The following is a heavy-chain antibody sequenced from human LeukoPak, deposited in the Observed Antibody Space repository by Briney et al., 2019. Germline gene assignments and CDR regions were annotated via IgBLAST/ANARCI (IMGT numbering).Heavy chain of an antibody. CDR1: VGTFSSYA. CDR2: IIPIFGTA. CDR3: ARGSCDDYRCYFDY. D-gene: IGHD4-11*01. Sequence: SVKVSCKASVGTFSSYAISWVRQAPGQGLEWMGGIIPIFGTANYAQKFQGRVTITADESTSTAYMELSSLRSEDTAVYYCARGSCDDYRCYFDYWGQGTLVTVSS. J-gene: IGHJ4*02. V-gene: IGHV1-69*01.